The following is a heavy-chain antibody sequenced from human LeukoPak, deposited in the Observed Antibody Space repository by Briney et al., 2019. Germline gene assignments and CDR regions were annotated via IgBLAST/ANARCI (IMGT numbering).Heavy chain of an antibody. CDR2: IYYSGST. CDR1: GGSISSSSYY. D-gene: IGHD6-19*01. Sequence: SETLSLTCTVSGGSISSSSYYWGWNRQPPGKGLEWIGSIYYSGSTYYNPSLESRVTISVDTSKNQFSLKLSSVTAADTAVYYCASIAVAGPDYWGQGTLVTVSS. CDR3: ASIAVAGPDY. J-gene: IGHJ4*02. V-gene: IGHV4-39*07.